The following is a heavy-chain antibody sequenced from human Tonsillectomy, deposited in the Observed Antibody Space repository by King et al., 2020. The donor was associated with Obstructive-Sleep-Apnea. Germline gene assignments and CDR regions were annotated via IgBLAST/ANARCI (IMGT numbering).Heavy chain of an antibody. CDR3: ARDSRYCGGDCPDY. V-gene: IGHV3-48*01. Sequence: VQLVESGGGLVQPGGSLRLSCAASGFTFSSDSMNWVRQAPGKGREWVSYISSSSSTIYYADSVKGRFTISRDKAKNSLYLQMNSLRARDTAVYYCARDSRYCGGDCPDYWGQGTLVTVSS. J-gene: IGHJ4*02. D-gene: IGHD2-21*02. CDR2: ISSSSSTI. CDR1: GFTFSSDS.